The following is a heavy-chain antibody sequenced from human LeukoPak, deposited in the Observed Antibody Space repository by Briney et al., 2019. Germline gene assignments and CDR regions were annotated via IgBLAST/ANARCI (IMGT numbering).Heavy chain of an antibody. CDR3: ARRTLGYCSGGSCHSSWFDP. D-gene: IGHD2-15*01. CDR1: GGSISSNNW. J-gene: IGHJ5*02. Sequence: SGTLSLTCAVSGGSISSNNWWSWVRQPPGKGLEWIGEIYHSGNTNYNPSLKSRVTISVDTSKNQFSLKLSSVTAADTAVYYCARRTLGYCSGGSCHSSWFDPWGQGTLVTVSS. V-gene: IGHV4-4*02. CDR2: IYHSGNT.